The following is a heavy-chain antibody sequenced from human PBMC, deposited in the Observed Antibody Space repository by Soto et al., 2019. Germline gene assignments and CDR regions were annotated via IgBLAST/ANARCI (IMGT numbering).Heavy chain of an antibody. CDR3: ARRSSGWYFDY. Sequence: EVQLLESGGGLVQPGGSLRLSCAASGCTFSRYAMSWVRKYPGKGLEWVSAISGSGGSTYYADSVKGRFTISRDNSKNKLYLQMNSLRAEDTAVYYCARRSSGWYFDYCGQGTLVTVSS. CDR1: GCTFSRYA. J-gene: IGHJ4*02. V-gene: IGHV3-23*01. D-gene: IGHD6-19*01. CDR2: ISGSGGST.